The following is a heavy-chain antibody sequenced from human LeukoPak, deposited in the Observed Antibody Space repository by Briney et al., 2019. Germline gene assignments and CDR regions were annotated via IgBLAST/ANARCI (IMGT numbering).Heavy chain of an antibody. J-gene: IGHJ6*03. D-gene: IGHD1-26*01. CDR2: IYPGDSDT. CDR3: ARHLVGATYGGYMDV. Sequence: GESLKISCKGSGYSFTSYWIGWVRQMPGKGLEWMGIIYPGDSDTGYSPSFQAQVTLSTDKSISTAYLQWSSLKASDTAMYYCARHLVGATYGGYMDVWGKGTTVTVSS. V-gene: IGHV5-51*01. CDR1: GYSFTSYW.